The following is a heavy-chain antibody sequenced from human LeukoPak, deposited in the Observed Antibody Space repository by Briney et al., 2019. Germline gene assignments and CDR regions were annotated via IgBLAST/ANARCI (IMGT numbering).Heavy chain of an antibody. CDR3: ASDNYDILTGPHYYYYYGMDV. CDR2: IIPIFGTA. CDR1: GGTFSSYA. V-gene: IGHV1-69*13. D-gene: IGHD3-9*01. J-gene: IGHJ6*02. Sequence: GASVKVSCKASGGTFSSYAIGWVRQAPGQGLEWMGGIIPIFGTANYAQKFQGRVTITADESTSTAYMELSSLRSEDTAVYYCASDNYDILTGPHYYYYYGMDVWGQGTTVTVSS.